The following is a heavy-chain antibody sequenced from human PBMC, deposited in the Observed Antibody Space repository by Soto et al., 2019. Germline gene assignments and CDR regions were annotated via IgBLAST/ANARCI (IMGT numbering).Heavy chain of an antibody. CDR1: GGSISSYY. J-gene: IGHJ3*02. CDR2: IYYSGST. CDR3: ASEASSNDAFES. Sequence: SETLSLTCTVSGGSISSYYWSWILQPPGKGLEWIGYIYYSGSTNYNPSLKSRVTISVDTSKNQFSLKLSSVTAADTAVYYGASEASSNDAFESWGQGT. V-gene: IGHV4-59*08. D-gene: IGHD2-2*01.